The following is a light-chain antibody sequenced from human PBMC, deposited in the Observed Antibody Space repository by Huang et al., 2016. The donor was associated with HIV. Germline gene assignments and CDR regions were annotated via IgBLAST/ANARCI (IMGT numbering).Light chain of an antibody. J-gene: IGKJ2*01. CDR2: SAS. CDR3: QGSLSIPHT. V-gene: IGKV1-39*01. Sequence: DIQMTQSPSSLSASEGDRVTITCRASENIRRYLTWYQQKPGKPPKLLIHSASTLQSGVPSRFSGSGSGTDFTLTITSLQPEDFATYYCQGSLSIPHTFGQGTNLEIK. CDR1: ENIRRY.